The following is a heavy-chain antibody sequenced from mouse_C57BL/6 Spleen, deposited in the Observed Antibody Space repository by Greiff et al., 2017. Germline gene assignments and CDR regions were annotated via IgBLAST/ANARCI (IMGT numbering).Heavy chain of an antibody. Sequence: EVKLMESGGGLVKPGGSLKLSCAASGFTFSDYGMHWVRQAPEKGLEWVAYISSGSSTIYYADTVKGRFTISRDNAKNTLFLQMTSLRSEDTAMYYCATYGNYVYYYAMDYWGQGTSVTVSS. CDR1: GFTFSDYG. V-gene: IGHV5-17*01. J-gene: IGHJ4*01. CDR2: ISSGSSTI. D-gene: IGHD2-1*01. CDR3: ATYGNYVYYYAMDY.